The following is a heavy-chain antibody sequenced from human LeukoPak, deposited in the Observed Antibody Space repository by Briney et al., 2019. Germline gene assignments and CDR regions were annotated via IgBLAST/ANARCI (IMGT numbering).Heavy chain of an antibody. CDR2: INPHSGDT. D-gene: IGHD2-15*01. V-gene: IGHV1-2*06. CDR1: GYTFTGYY. Sequence: ASVKASCKASGYTFTGYYIHWVRQAPGQGLEWMGRINPHSGDTNSAQKFQGRVTVTRDTSISTAYMELSRLTSDDTAVYFCARSKKFCRGGSCDFDSWGRGTLVTVSS. J-gene: IGHJ4*02. CDR3: ARSKKFCRGGSCDFDS.